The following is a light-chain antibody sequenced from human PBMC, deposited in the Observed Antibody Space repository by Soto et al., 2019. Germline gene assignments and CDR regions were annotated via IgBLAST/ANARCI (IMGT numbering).Light chain of an antibody. CDR3: TSYAGGNNV. J-gene: IGLJ1*01. CDR1: SSDVGGYNY. CDR2: EVN. Sequence: QSALTQPPSASGSPGQSVTISCTGTSSDVGGYNYVSWYQQHPGKVPKLMIYEVNKRPSGVPDRFSGSKSGNTASLTVSGLQAEDGADYYCTSYAGGNNVFGTGTKVTVL. V-gene: IGLV2-8*01.